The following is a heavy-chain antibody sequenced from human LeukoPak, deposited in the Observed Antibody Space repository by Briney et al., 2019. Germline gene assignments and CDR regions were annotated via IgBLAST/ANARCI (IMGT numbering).Heavy chain of an antibody. CDR2: ISVSGDST. Sequence: PGGSLRLSCAASGFTFSSYGMSWVRQAPGKGLEWVSTISVSGDSTYYADSVEGRFTISRDNSKNTLYLQMNSLRAEDTAVYYCAKDTPYYDSSGYYGGSDAFDIWGQGTMATVSS. V-gene: IGHV3-23*01. D-gene: IGHD3-22*01. CDR3: AKDTPYYDSSGYYGGSDAFDI. CDR1: GFTFSSYG. J-gene: IGHJ3*02.